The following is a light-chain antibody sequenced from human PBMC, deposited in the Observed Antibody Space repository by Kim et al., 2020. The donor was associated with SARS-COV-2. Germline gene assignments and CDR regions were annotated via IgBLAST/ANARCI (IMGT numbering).Light chain of an antibody. CDR2: LNSDSSH. V-gene: IGLV4-69*01. CDR3: QTWCTGIQV. J-gene: IGLJ2*01. CDR1: SRHSSYA. Sequence: ASFKITGALDSRHSSYANAGHQQQQEKGPRYFMKLNSDSSHSKGDGIPDRFSGSSSGAERYRTIASLQSEYEADYYCQTWCTGIQVFGGGTQLT.